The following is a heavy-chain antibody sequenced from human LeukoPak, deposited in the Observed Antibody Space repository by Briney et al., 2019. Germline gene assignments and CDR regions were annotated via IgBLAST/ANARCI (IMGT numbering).Heavy chain of an antibody. J-gene: IGHJ4*02. Sequence: GGSLRLSCSASGFTFSDYDMNWVRQAPGKGLEWVSSISGLSSYTYYGESVKGRFGISRDNAKNSLYLQMNSLRAEDTALYYCARARTYDILTGSFDYWGQGTLVTVSS. CDR2: ISGLSSYT. CDR3: ARARTYDILTGSFDY. CDR1: GFTFSDYD. D-gene: IGHD3-9*01. V-gene: IGHV3-21*04.